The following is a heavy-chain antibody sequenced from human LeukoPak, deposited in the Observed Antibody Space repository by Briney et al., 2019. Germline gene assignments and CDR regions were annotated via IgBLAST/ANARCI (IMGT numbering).Heavy chain of an antibody. Sequence: ASVKVSCKASGYTFTSYDINWVRQATEQGLEWMGWMNPNSGNTGYAQKFQGRVTMTRNTSISTAYMELSSLRSEDTAVYYCARGRDYGSGSYRGDYWGQGTLVTVSS. D-gene: IGHD3-10*01. V-gene: IGHV1-8*01. J-gene: IGHJ4*02. CDR1: GYTFTSYD. CDR3: ARGRDYGSGSYRGDY. CDR2: MNPNSGNT.